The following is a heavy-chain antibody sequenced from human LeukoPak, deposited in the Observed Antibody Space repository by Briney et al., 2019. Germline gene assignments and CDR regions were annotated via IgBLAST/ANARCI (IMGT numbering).Heavy chain of an antibody. Sequence: GGSLRLSCAASGFTFSSYSMNWVRQAPGQGLEWVSYISGGSSFTYYVDSVKGRFTISRDNAKNSLYLQMNSLRAEDTAVYYCARDLGYSSGPNYWGQGTRVTVSS. D-gene: IGHD6-19*01. CDR3: ARDLGYSSGPNY. CDR2: ISGGSSFT. V-gene: IGHV3-21*01. CDR1: GFTFSSYS. J-gene: IGHJ4*02.